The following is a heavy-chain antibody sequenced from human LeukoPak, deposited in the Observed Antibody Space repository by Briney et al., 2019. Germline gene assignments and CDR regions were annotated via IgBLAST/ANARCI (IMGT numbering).Heavy chain of an antibody. CDR2: ISSSSSTI. D-gene: IGHD3-22*01. Sequence: PGGSLRLSCVASGFPFSSYWMTWVRQAPGKGLEWVSYISSSSSTIYYADSVKGRFTISRDNAKNSLYLQLNSLRDEDTAVYYCARLCRNYYDSSSLDYWGQGTLVTVSS. J-gene: IGHJ4*02. CDR3: ARLCRNYYDSSSLDY. V-gene: IGHV3-48*02. CDR1: GFPFSSYW.